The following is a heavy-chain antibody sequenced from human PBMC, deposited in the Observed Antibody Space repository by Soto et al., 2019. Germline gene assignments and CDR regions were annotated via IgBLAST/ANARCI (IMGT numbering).Heavy chain of an antibody. J-gene: IGHJ4*02. Sequence: GGSLRLSCAASGFTFSSYGMHWVRQAPGKGLEWVAVISYDGSNKYYADSVKGRFTISRDNSKNTLYLQMNSLRAEDTAVYYCAKGYCSGGSCYWYFDYWGQGTLVTVSS. D-gene: IGHD2-15*01. CDR1: GFTFSSYG. CDR2: ISYDGSNK. CDR3: AKGYCSGGSCYWYFDY. V-gene: IGHV3-30*18.